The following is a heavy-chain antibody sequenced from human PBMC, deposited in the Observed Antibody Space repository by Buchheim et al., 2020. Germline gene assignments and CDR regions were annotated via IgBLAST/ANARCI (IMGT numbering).Heavy chain of an antibody. J-gene: IGHJ1*01. D-gene: IGHD4-23*01. CDR1: GGSMSRYY. V-gene: IGHV4-59*08. CDR2: IFYSGST. Sequence: QVQLQESGPGLVKPSETLSLTCTVSGGSMSRYYWSWMRQSPGKGLEWIGYIFYSGSTNYNPALKSRVTISVDTSKNQFSLKLSSVTAADTAVYYCARHGGKPHAYFQHWGQGTL. CDR3: ARHGGKPHAYFQH.